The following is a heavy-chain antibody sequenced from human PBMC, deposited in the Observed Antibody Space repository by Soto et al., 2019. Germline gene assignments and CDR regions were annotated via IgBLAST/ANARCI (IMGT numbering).Heavy chain of an antibody. CDR3: ASDTGYTFGSLNY. J-gene: IGHJ4*02. V-gene: IGHV1-3*01. CDR1: GYTFTDYA. CDR2: MNAGVGNT. D-gene: IGHD5-18*01. Sequence: HVELVQSGADVKKPGASVTISCKASGYTFTDYALHWVRQAPGQRLEWMGWMNAGVGNTLYSQKFQGRITIIRDTSASTAYMELNSLKSEDTAIYYCASDTGYTFGSLNYWGPGTRVTVSS.